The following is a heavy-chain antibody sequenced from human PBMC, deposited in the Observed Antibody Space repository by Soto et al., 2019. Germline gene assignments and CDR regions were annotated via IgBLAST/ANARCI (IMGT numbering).Heavy chain of an antibody. Sequence: ASVKVSCKASGYTFTRYGISWVRQAPGQGLEWMGWISAYNGNTNYAQKLQGRVTMTTDTSTSTAYMELRSLRSDDTAVYYCARLSWAIYYYYMDGWGKGTTVTVSS. V-gene: IGHV1-18*01. D-gene: IGHD3-16*01. J-gene: IGHJ6*03. CDR1: GYTFTRYG. CDR3: ARLSWAIYYYYMDG. CDR2: ISAYNGNT.